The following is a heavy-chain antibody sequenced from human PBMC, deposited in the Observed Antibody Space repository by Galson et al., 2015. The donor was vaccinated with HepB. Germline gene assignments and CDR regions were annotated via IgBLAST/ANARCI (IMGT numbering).Heavy chain of an antibody. V-gene: IGHV1-3*01. D-gene: IGHD6-6*01. Sequence: SVKVSCKASGYTFTSYAMHWVRQAPGQRLEWMGWINAGNGNTKYSQKFQGRVTITADESTSTAYMELSSLRSEDTAVYYCARGGRVRVYSSSYFDYWGQGTLVTVSS. J-gene: IGHJ4*02. CDR2: INAGNGNT. CDR1: GYTFTSYA. CDR3: ARGGRVRVYSSSYFDY.